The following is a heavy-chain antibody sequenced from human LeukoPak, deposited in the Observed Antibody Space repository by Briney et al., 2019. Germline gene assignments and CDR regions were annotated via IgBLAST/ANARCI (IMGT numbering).Heavy chain of an antibody. V-gene: IGHV3-23*01. CDR1: GFTFSSYA. CDR3: AKSGHDSSGYCFDY. D-gene: IGHD3-22*01. J-gene: IGHJ4*02. Sequence: GGSLSLSCAASGFTFSSYAMSWVRQAPGKGLEWVSTISCSGGSTYYADSVKGRFTISRDNSKNTMYLHMNSLRAEDTAVYYCAKSGHDSSGYCFDYWGQGTLVTVSS. CDR2: ISCSGGST.